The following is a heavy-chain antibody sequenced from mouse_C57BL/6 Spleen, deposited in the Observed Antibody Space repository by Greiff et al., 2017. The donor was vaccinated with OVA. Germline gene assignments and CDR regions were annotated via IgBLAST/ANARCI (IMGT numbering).Heavy chain of an antibody. V-gene: IGHV1-76*01. CDR3: ARSFYDYSYAMDY. CDR1: GYTFTDYY. CDR2: IYPGSGNT. J-gene: IGHJ4*01. D-gene: IGHD2-4*01. Sequence: QVQLKESGAELVRPGASVKLSCKASGYTFTDYYINWVKQRPGQGLEWIARIYPGSGNTYYNEKFKGKATLTAEKSSSTAYMQLSSLTSEDSAVYFCARSFYDYSYAMDYWGQGTSVTVSS.